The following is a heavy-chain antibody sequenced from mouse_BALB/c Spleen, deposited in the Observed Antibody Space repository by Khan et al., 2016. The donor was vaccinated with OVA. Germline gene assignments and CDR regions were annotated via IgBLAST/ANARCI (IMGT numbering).Heavy chain of an antibody. CDR2: IWSDGST. V-gene: IGHV2-6-1*01. D-gene: IGHD2-10*01. CDR3: ARQPYYHYYVMDY. J-gene: IGHJ4*01. CDR1: GFSLTNYG. Sequence: VKLLESGPGLVAPSQSLSITCTISGFSLTNYGVHWVRLPPGKGLEWLVVIWSDGSTTYNSALKSRLSISKDNSKSQVFLKMNSLQTDDTAMYYCARQPYYHYYVMDYWGQGTSGTVSS.